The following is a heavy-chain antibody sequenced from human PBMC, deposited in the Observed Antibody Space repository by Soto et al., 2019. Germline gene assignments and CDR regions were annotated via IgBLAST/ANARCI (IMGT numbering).Heavy chain of an antibody. CDR2: IIPILGIA. CDR3: AGGSSSWNDFDY. CDR1: GGTFSSYT. Sequence: SVKVSCKAPGGTFSSYTISWVRQAPGQGLEWMGRIIPILGIANYAQKFQGRVTITADKSTSTAYMELSSLRSEDTAVYYCAGGSSSWNDFDYWGQGTLVTVSS. V-gene: IGHV1-69*02. J-gene: IGHJ4*02. D-gene: IGHD6-13*01.